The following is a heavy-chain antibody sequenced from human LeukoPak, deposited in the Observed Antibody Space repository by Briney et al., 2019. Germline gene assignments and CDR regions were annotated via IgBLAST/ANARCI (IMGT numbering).Heavy chain of an antibody. CDR1: GFTFGDYA. CDR2: IRSKAYGGTT. V-gene: IGHV3-49*03. Sequence: GRSLRLSCTASGFTFGDYAMSWFRQAPGKGLEWVGFIRSKAYGGTTEYAASVKGRFTISRDDSKSIAYLQMNSLKTEDTAVYYCTRVQAAAGRRDFDYWGQGTLVTVSP. CDR3: TRVQAAAGRRDFDY. J-gene: IGHJ4*02. D-gene: IGHD6-13*01.